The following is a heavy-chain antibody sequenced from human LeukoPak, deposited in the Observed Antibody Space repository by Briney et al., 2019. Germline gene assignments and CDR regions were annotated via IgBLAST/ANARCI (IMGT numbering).Heavy chain of an antibody. CDR2: MNPNSGNT. D-gene: IGHD2-2*02. CDR1: GYTFTSYD. Sequence: ASVKVSCKASGYTFTSYDINWVRQATGQGLEWMGWMNPNSGNTGYAQKFQGRVTMTRNTSISTAYMELCSLRSEDTAVYYCARPYCSSTSCYSWFDPWGQGTLVTVSS. V-gene: IGHV1-8*01. J-gene: IGHJ5*02. CDR3: ARPYCSSTSCYSWFDP.